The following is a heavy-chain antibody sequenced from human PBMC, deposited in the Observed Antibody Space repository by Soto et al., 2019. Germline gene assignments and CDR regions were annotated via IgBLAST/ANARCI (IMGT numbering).Heavy chain of an antibody. Sequence: PSQTLSLTCAISWGSVSSNTATWNWVRQSPSRGLEWLGRTYYRSNWNFDYALSVKSRITINPDTSKNQFSLQLNSLTPEDTAVYYCAGELDIHHGLGYWGPGKSVTVSS. J-gene: IGHJ4*02. D-gene: IGHD6-19*01. CDR3: AGELDIHHGLGY. CDR2: TYYRSNWNF. CDR1: WGSVSSNTAT. V-gene: IGHV6-1*01.